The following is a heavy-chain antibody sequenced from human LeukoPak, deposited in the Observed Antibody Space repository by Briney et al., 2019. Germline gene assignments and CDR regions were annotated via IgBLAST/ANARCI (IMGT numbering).Heavy chain of an antibody. J-gene: IGHJ4*02. D-gene: IGHD4-17*01. V-gene: IGHV3-23*01. CDR2: INGIGSST. CDR1: GFTFSSYE. Sequence: GGSLRLSCAASGFTFSSYEMNWVRQAPGKGLEWVSGINGIGSSTYYADSVRGRFTISRDNSKNTLYLQMNSLRAEDTAVYYCAKDLYGDYVVDYWGQGTLVTVSS. CDR3: AKDLYGDYVVDY.